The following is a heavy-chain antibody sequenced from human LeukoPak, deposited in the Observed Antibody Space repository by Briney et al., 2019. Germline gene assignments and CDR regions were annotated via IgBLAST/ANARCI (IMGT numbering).Heavy chain of an antibody. CDR1: GCSISSYY. J-gene: IGHJ4*02. D-gene: IGHD6-19*01. V-gene: IGHV4-4*07. CDR3: ARGPRSSDWYSIDY. CDR2: IYSSGST. Sequence: SETLSLTCTVSGCSISSYYWSWIRQPAGKGLEWIGRIYSSGSTNYNPSLKSRVTVSVDTSKNQFSLKLSSVTAADTAVYYCARGPRSSDWYSIDYWGRGTLVTVSS.